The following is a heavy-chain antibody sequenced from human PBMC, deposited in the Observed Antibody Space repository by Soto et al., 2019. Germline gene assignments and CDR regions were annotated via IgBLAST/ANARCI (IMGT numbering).Heavy chain of an antibody. CDR2: IRGYNGNT. CDR3: ARLEGYCSGGSCYGGAVFDY. V-gene: IGHV1-18*01. J-gene: IGHJ4*02. CDR1: GYTFTSYG. Sequence: QVQLVQSGTEVKKPGASVKVSCKDSGYTFTSYGISWVRQAPGQGLEWMGWIRGYNGNTNYAQKFQARVTMTTDTSTSTAYMDLRSLISDDTAVYYCARLEGYCSGGSCYGGAVFDYGGQGTLVIVSP. D-gene: IGHD2-15*01.